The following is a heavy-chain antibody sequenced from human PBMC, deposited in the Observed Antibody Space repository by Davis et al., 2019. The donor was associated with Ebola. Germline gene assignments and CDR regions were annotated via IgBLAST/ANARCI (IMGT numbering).Heavy chain of an antibody. CDR3: ARGLGVPAAIGSYYYYYYMDV. V-gene: IGHV4-59*11. CDR2: IYYSGST. D-gene: IGHD2-2*01. CDR1: GGSISSHY. J-gene: IGHJ6*03. Sequence: PSETLSLTCTVSGGSISSHYWSWIRQPPGKGLEWIGYIYYSGSTNYNPSLKSRVTISVDTSKNQFSLKLSSVTAADTAVYYCARGLGVPAAIGSYYYYYYMDVWGKGTTVTVSS.